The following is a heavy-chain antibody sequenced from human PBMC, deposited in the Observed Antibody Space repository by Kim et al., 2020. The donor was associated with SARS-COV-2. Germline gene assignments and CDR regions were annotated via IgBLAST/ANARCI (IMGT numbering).Heavy chain of an antibody. CDR3: ARDRHYSTVTTLLDY. J-gene: IGHJ4*02. D-gene: IGHD4-17*01. Sequence: GGSLRLSCAASGFTFSSYSMNWVRQAPGKGLEWVSYISSSSSTIYYADSVKGRFTISRDNAKNSLYLQMNSLRDEDTAVYYCARDRHYSTVTTLLDYWGQGTLVTVSA. CDR2: ISSSSSTI. V-gene: IGHV3-48*02. CDR1: GFTFSSYS.